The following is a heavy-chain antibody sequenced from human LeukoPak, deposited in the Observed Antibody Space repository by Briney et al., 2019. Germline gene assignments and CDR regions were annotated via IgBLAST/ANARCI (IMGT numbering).Heavy chain of an antibody. V-gene: IGHV3-7*03. CDR3: VRDPGGGAYDL. CDR2: INQDGGSI. Sequence: TGGSLRLSCAASGFTFSSYSMNWVRRAPGKGLDWVAIINQDGGSIGYGDSVKGRFTISRDNAKNSLYLQMNSLRVDDTAVYYCVRDPGGGAYDLWGQGTMVTVSS. D-gene: IGHD1-26*01. J-gene: IGHJ3*01. CDR1: GFTFSSYS.